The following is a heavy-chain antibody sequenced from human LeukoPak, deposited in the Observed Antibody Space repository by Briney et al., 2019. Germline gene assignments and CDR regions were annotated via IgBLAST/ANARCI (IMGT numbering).Heavy chain of an antibody. CDR3: TRVVHYYDSSGYGYYFDY. Sequence: GGSLRLSCTASGFTFGDYAMSWVRQAPGKRLEWVGFIRSKAYGVTTEYAASVKGRFTISRDDSKSIAYLQMNSLKTEDTAVYYCTRVVHYYDSSGYGYYFDYWGQGTLVTVSS. CDR2: IRSKAYGVTT. V-gene: IGHV3-49*04. CDR1: GFTFGDYA. J-gene: IGHJ4*02. D-gene: IGHD3-22*01.